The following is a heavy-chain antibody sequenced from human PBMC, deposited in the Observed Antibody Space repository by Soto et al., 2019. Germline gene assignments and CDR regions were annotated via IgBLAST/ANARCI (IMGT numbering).Heavy chain of an antibody. V-gene: IGHV1-69*06. CDR3: ASSSGNHYGVGTKYYFDY. CDR1: GGTFSTYS. CDR2: IIPIFGTA. D-gene: IGHD1-26*01. J-gene: IGHJ4*02. Sequence: QVQLVQSGAEVKKPGSSVKVSCKTSGGTFSTYSIVWVRQAPGEGLEWMGGIIPIFGTANYAQKFQDRVTNTADKSTNTAFMELSSLKSEDTAMYYCASSSGNHYGVGTKYYFDYWGQGTLVTVSS.